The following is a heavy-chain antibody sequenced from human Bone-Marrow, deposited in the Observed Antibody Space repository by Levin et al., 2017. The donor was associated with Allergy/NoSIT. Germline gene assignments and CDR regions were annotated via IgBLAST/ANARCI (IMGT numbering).Heavy chain of an antibody. Sequence: GGSLRLSCAVSGFTFSDDYMNWIRQSPGKGLEWISYISSSGSTKYYADSVKGRFTISSKNSLYLQMNSLRAEDTAIYYCTRDKKSDGVTPDWYFDLWGRGTPVTVSS. CDR3: TRDKKSDGVTPDWYFDL. V-gene: IGHV3-11*04. CDR1: GFTFSDDY. J-gene: IGHJ2*01. D-gene: IGHD2-21*02. CDR2: ISSSGSTK.